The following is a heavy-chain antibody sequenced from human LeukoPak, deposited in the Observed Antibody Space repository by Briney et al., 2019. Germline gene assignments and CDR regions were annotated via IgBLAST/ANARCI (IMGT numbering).Heavy chain of an antibody. CDR3: ARDSQLWFGDSYYGMDV. J-gene: IGHJ6*02. Sequence: ASVKVSCKASGYTFTGYYMHWVRQAPGQGLEWMGWINPNSGGTNYAQKFQGRVTMTRDTSISTAYMELSRLRSDDTAVYYCARDSQLWFGDSYYGMDVWGQGTTVTVSS. CDR2: INPNSGGT. V-gene: IGHV1-2*02. D-gene: IGHD3-10*01. CDR1: GYTFTGYY.